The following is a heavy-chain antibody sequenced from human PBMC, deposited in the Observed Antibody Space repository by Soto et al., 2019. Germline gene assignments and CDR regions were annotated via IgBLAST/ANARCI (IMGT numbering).Heavy chain of an antibody. D-gene: IGHD4-17*01. CDR2: VNSNGGST. Sequence: EVQLLESGGGLVQPGGSLRLSCAASGFTFSRYAMNWVRQAPGKGLEWVSTVNSNGGSTSYADSVKGRFTISRDNSENTLXXXMNSLRAEDTAVYYCAKLTYGDPVDYWGQGTLVTVSS. J-gene: IGHJ4*02. CDR3: AKLTYGDPVDY. V-gene: IGHV3-23*01. CDR1: GFTFSRYA.